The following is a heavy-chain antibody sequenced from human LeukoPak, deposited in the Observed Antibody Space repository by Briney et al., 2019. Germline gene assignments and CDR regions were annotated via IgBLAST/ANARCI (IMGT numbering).Heavy chain of an antibody. CDR2: ISAYNGNT. D-gene: IGHD2-8*01. CDR3: ARDMRDIVLMVYAMIDY. J-gene: IGHJ4*02. Sequence: ASVKVSCKASGYTFTSYGISWVRQAPGQGREWMGWISAYNGNTNYAQKLQGRVTMTTDTSTSTAYMELRSLRYDDTAVYYCARDMRDIVLMVYAMIDYWGQGTLVTVSS. CDR1: GYTFTSYG. V-gene: IGHV1-18*01.